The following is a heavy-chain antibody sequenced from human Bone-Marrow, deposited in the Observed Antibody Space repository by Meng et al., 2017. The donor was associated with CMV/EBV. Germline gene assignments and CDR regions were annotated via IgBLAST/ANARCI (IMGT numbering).Heavy chain of an antibody. CDR1: GFTFGGCA. J-gene: IGHJ6*02. V-gene: IGHV3-30*04. D-gene: IGHD3-3*01. Sequence: SGFTFGGCAMHWVRQATGKGLELVAVISYDGSNKYYADSVKGRFTISRDNSKNTLYLQMNSLRAEDTAVYYCARDRSDFYYYGMDVWGQGTTVTVSS. CDR2: ISYDGSNK. CDR3: ARDRSDFYYYGMDV.